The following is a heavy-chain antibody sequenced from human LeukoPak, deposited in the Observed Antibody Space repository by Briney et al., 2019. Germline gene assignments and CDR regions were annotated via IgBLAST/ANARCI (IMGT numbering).Heavy chain of an antibody. D-gene: IGHD3-9*01. CDR1: GFTFSSYE. CDR3: ARDHYFDWLLDFDY. V-gene: IGHV3-48*03. J-gene: IGHJ4*02. Sequence: GGSLRLSCAASGFTFSSYEMNWVRQAPGKGLEWVSYISSSGSTIYYADSVKGRFTISRDNAKNSLYLQMNSLRAEDTAVYYCARDHYFDWLLDFDYWGQGTLVTVSS. CDR2: ISSSGSTI.